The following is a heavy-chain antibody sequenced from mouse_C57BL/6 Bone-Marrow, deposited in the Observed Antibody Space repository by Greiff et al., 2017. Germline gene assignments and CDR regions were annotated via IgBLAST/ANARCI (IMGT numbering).Heavy chain of an antibody. CDR1: GFNIKDYY. CDR2: IDPEDGET. Sequence: VQLKQSGAELVKPGASVKLSCTASGFNIKDYYIHWVKQRTEQGLEWIGRIDPEDGETKYAPKFQDKATITADTSSNTAYLQLSSLTSEDTAVYYCTRSIIYDGTNYWGQGNTLTVSS. CDR3: TRSIIYDGTNY. V-gene: IGHV14-2*01. J-gene: IGHJ2*01. D-gene: IGHD1-1*01.